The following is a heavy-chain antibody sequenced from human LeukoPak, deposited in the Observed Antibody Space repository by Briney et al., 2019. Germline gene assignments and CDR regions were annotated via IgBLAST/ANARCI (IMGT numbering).Heavy chain of an antibody. CDR3: ASDPHYDFWSGYRDAFDI. J-gene: IGHJ3*02. V-gene: IGHV3-74*01. D-gene: IGHD3-3*01. Sequence: GGSLRLSCAASGFTFSSYWMHWVRQAPGKGLVWVSRINTDGSSTSYADSVKGRFTISRDNAKNTLYLQMNSLRAEDTAVYYCASDPHYDFWSGYRDAFDIWGQGTMVTVSS. CDR2: INTDGSST. CDR1: GFTFSSYW.